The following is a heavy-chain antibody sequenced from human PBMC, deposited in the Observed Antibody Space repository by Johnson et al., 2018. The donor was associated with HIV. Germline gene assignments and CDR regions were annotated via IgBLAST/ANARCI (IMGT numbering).Heavy chain of an antibody. D-gene: IGHD1-26*01. J-gene: IGHJ3*02. CDR3: ARDSGAPGNDAFDI. Sequence: QVQLVESGVGVVQPGRSLRLSCAASGFIFSSYAIHWVRQAPDKGLQWVAVIGFDGTNKYYADSLKGRFTISRDNSKNTLYLQMNSLRPEDTALYFCARDSGAPGNDAFDIWGQGTMVTISS. CDR1: GFIFSSYA. V-gene: IGHV3-30*04. CDR2: IGFDGTNK.